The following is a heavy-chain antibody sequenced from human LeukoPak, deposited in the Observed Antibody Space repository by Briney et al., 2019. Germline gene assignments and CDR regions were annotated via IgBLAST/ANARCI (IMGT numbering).Heavy chain of an antibody. CDR3: ARDVGVYGDYAILGY. D-gene: IGHD4-17*01. CDR2: INSNSRTI. CDR1: AFTLSSYS. V-gene: IGHV3-48*01. J-gene: IGHJ4*02. Sequence: GGSLRLSCAASAFTLSSYSMNWVRQTPGKGLEWISYINSNSRTIYYTDSVKGRFTISRDNAKDSLYLQMNSLIGEDPAVYYCARDVGVYGDYAILGYWGQGTLVTVSS.